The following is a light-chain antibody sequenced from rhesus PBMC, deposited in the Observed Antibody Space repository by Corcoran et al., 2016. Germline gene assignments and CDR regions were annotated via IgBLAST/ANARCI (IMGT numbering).Light chain of an antibody. Sequence: DIQMTQSPSSLSASIGDRVTITCQASQDITNNLAWYQQKPGKGPTLLIYKESTLNSGVPSRFSGSGHGTDFTLTISSLQPEDCASYYCQHGYGTPLYSFGQGTKVEIK. CDR2: KES. V-gene: IGKV1-25*01. CDR1: QDITNN. J-gene: IGKJ2*01. CDR3: QHGYGTPLYS.